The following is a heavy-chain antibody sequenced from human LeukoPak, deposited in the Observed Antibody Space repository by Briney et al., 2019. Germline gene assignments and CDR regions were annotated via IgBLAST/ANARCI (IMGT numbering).Heavy chain of an antibody. J-gene: IGHJ4*02. CDR1: GFTFSSYG. CDR3: ARAQKGFLEWRRRTGIFDY. Sequence: GGSLRLSCAASGFTFSSYGMHWVRQAPGKGLEWVAFIRYDGSNKYYADSVKGRFTISRDNSKNTLYLQMNSLRAEDTAVYYCARAQKGFLEWRRRTGIFDYWGQGTLVTVSS. D-gene: IGHD3-3*01. V-gene: IGHV3-30*02. CDR2: IRYDGSNK.